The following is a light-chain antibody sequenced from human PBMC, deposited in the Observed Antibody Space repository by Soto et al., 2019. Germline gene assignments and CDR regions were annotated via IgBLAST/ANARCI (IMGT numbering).Light chain of an antibody. CDR1: SSDVGAYNY. J-gene: IGLJ2*01. CDR2: EVS. V-gene: IGLV2-14*03. CDR3: SSFAGSRVLV. Sequence: QSDLTQPASVSGSPGQSITISCTGTSSDVGAYNYVSWYQQHPGKAPKLIIYEVSDRPSGVSNRFSGSKSGNTASLTISGLQAEEEADYYCSSFAGSRVLVLGGGTKLTVL.